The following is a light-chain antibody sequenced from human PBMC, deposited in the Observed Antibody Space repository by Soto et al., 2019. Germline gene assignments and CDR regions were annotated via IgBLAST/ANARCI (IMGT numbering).Light chain of an antibody. J-gene: IGKJ5*01. Sequence: DIQRTQPQSSLCPSLVEIVTITCRESKSISSYLTWYQQKPGKAPKLLIYAASTLQSGVPSRFSASGSGTDFTLTISCLQPEDFATYYCQQFSSFPSTFGQGTRLEIK. CDR3: QQFSSFPST. V-gene: IGKV1-9*01. CDR2: AAS. CDR1: KSISSY.